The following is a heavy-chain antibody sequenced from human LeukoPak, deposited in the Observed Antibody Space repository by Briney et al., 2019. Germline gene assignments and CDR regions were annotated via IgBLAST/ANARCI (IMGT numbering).Heavy chain of an antibody. V-gene: IGHV1-2*02. J-gene: IGHJ6*03. CDR1: GYTFTGYY. D-gene: IGHD1-1*01. CDR3: ARGHWIGQDYSFMDV. Sequence: AASVKVSCKASGYTFTGYYVHWVRQAPGQGLEWMGWVNPNSGGTNFAQKFQGRVTLSRDTSISTVYMELSSLTSDDTAVYFCARGHWIGQDYSFMDVWGKGTTVTVSS. CDR2: VNPNSGGT.